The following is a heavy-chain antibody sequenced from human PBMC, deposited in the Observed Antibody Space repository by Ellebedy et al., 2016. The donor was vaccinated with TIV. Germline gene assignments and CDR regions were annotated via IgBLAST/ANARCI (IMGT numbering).Heavy chain of an antibody. CDR3: VRDPLGYNAY. CDR2: LYTGGGT. V-gene: IGHV3-66*01. Sequence: GESLKISXAASGFKVHGDYMSWARQSPGKGLEWVAVLYTGGGTFYGDSVKDRFTVSRDTSKNMLYLQMNSLRAEDTAVYYCVRDPLGYNAYWGQGTLVTVSS. D-gene: IGHD1-1*01. J-gene: IGHJ4*02. CDR1: GFKVHGDY.